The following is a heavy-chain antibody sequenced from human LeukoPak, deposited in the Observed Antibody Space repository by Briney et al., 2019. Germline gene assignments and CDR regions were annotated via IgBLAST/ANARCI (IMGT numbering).Heavy chain of an antibody. CDR1: GFTFSTYE. V-gene: IGHV3-48*03. D-gene: IGHD3-22*01. CDR2: ITGSGSTK. J-gene: IGHJ4*02. Sequence: GGSLRLSCAASGFTFSTYEMNWVRQAPGKGLEWLSYITGSGSTKYYADSVRGRFTISRDNSKNSLYLQINSLRAEDTAVYYCARLLDISDHWGQGTLVTVSS. CDR3: ARLLDISDH.